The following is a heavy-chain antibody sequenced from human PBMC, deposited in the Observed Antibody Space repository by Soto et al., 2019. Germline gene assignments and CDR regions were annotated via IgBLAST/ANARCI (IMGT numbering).Heavy chain of an antibody. CDR3: TRGPRHPDLHYYYYYGMDV. V-gene: IGHV3-49*03. CDR1: GFTFGDYA. CDR2: IRSKAYGGTT. Sequence: GSLRLSCTASGFTFGDYARSWFRQAPGKGLEWVGFIRSKAYGGTTEYAASVKGRFTISRDDSKSIAYLQMNSLKTEDTAVYYCTRGPRHPDLHYYYYYGMDVWGQGTTVTVSS. J-gene: IGHJ6*02. D-gene: IGHD6-25*01.